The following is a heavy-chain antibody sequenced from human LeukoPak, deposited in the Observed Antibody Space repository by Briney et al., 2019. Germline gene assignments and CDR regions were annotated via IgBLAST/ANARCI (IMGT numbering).Heavy chain of an antibody. V-gene: IGHV3-23*01. CDR1: GFTFSSYA. Sequence: GGSLRLSCAASGFTFSSYAMSWVRQAPGKGLEWVSAISGSGGSTYYADSVKGRFTISRDNSKNTLYLQMNSLRAEDTAVYYCASLSGAYCGGDCYSSLKRDWFDPWGQGTLVTVSS. CDR2: ISGSGGST. D-gene: IGHD2-21*02. J-gene: IGHJ5*02. CDR3: ASLSGAYCGGDCYSSLKRDWFDP.